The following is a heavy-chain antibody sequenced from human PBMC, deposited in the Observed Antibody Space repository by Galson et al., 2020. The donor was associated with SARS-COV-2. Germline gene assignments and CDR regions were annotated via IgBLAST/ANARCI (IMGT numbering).Heavy chain of an antibody. CDR3: ARGGVYCTNVVCYTRSDRRIACDI. D-gene: IGHD2-8*01. CDR1: GYTFNSYD. J-gene: IGHJ3*02. CDR2: MNPNSGNT. Sequence: ASVKVSCKASGYTFNSYDINWVRQATGQGLEWMGWMNPNSGNTGYAQKFQGRVTMTRNTSISTAYMELSSLRSEDTAVYYCARGGVYCTNVVCYTRSDRRIACDIWVQVTMVTVSS. V-gene: IGHV1-8*01.